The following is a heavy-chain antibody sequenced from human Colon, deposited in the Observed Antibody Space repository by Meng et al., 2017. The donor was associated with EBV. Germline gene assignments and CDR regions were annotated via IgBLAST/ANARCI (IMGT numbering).Heavy chain of an antibody. Sequence: GADVKKSGEALKFSCKVLGYSFHSYGIGWGRQTPGKGLEWVGIVDPCDSDTRYSPSFQGQVTFSADKSISTAYLQCSSLKASDTAMYYCARVSRYGDYADYWGQGTLVTVFS. CDR3: ARVSRYGDYADY. J-gene: IGHJ4*02. V-gene: IGHV5-51*01. CDR2: VDPCDSDT. CDR1: GYSFHSYG. D-gene: IGHD4-17*01.